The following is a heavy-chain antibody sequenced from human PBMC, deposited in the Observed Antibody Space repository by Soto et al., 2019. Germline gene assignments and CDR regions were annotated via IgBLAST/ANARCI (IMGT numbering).Heavy chain of an antibody. CDR1: GGSISSSSYY. CDR2: IYYSGST. Sequence: PSETLSLTCTVSGGSISSSSYYWGWIRQPPGKGLEWIGSIYYSGSTYYNPSLKSRVTISVDTSKNQFFLKLSSVTAADTAVYYCARRINSSGWLPSGAFDIWGQGTMVTVSS. J-gene: IGHJ3*02. CDR3: ARRINSSGWLPSGAFDI. V-gene: IGHV4-39*01. D-gene: IGHD6-19*01.